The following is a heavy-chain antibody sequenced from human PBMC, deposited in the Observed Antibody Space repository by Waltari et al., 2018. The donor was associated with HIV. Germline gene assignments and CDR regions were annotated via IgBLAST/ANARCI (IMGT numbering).Heavy chain of an antibody. J-gene: IGHJ4*02. V-gene: IGHV3-48*02. D-gene: IGHD3-10*01. Sequence: EVQLVESGGGLVQPGESLRLSCAAFGFTFRTFRMYGVRQAPGKGLDWISYISSSGSAEYYADSVKGRFTISRDNAKNSLYLQMDSLRDEDAAVYYCARELEYYGSGSSLAYWGQGTLVTVSS. CDR2: ISSSGSAE. CDR1: GFTFRTFR. CDR3: ARELEYYGSGSSLAY.